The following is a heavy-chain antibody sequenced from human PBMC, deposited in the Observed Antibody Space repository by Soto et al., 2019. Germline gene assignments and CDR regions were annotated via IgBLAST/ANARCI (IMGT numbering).Heavy chain of an antibody. D-gene: IGHD2-15*01. CDR1: GFTFSTYA. V-gene: IGHV3-30-3*01. CDR3: ARDLPQYCSAGSCYPDS. Sequence: QVQLGESGGGVVQPGRSLRLSCAASGFTFSTYAMHWVRQAPGKGLAWVAIISYHGSNKYYADSVKGRFTISRDDPNNTLYLQMNSLRPEDTAVYYCARDLPQYCSAGSCYPDSWGQGTLVTVSS. J-gene: IGHJ4*02. CDR2: ISYHGSNK.